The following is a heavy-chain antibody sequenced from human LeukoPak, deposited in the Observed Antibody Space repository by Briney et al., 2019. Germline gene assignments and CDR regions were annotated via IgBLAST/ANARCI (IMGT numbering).Heavy chain of an antibody. CDR1: EFIFSNYW. CDR2: INQGGSEK. CDR3: ARLAVPPGNRGWYYEH. D-gene: IGHD2-2*01. J-gene: IGHJ4*02. Sequence: GGSLRLSCAASEFIFSNYWMSWVRQGPGEGLEWVANINQGGSEKYYVDSVKGRFTISRDNAKNSLDLQMNSLRVEDTAIYYCARLAVPPGNRGWYYEHWGQGTLVTVSS. V-gene: IGHV3-7*03.